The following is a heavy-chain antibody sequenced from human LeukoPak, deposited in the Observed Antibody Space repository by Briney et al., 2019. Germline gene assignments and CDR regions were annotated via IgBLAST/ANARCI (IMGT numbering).Heavy chain of an antibody. J-gene: IGHJ4*02. CDR3: ASSNRKNQPFDY. CDR2: VNHSGST. V-gene: IGHV4-34*01. Sequence: SETLSLTCAVYGGSFSGYYWSWLRQPPGKGLEWIGEVNHSGSTNYNPSLKSRVTMSVDTSKNQFSLKLSSVTAADTAVYYCASSNRKNQPFDYWGQGTLVSVSS. CDR1: GGSFSGYY. D-gene: IGHD1-14*01.